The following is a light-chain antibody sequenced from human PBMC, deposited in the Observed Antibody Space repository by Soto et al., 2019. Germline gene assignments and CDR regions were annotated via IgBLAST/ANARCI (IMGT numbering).Light chain of an antibody. Sequence: DIVMTQSPDSLAVSLGERATINCKSSQSVLYSSNNKNYLAWYQQKPGQPPKLLIYWASTRESGVPDRFSGSGSGTDFTLTISSLQAEDVAVYYCQQYYRNPPWTFGQGTKVEIK. CDR3: QQYYRNPPWT. J-gene: IGKJ1*01. V-gene: IGKV4-1*01. CDR1: QSVLYSSNNKNY. CDR2: WAS.